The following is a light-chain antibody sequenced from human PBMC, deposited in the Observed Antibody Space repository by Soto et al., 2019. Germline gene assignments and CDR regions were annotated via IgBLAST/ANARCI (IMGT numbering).Light chain of an antibody. V-gene: IGKV1-13*02. CDR3: QQFNTYPIT. CDR2: DVS. CDR1: QDIRGA. J-gene: IGKJ5*01. Sequence: AIQLTQSPSSLSASVGDRVTITCRASQDIRGALAWYQQKPGKAPKLLTFDVSTLQSGVPSRFSGSGSGTDFTLTISSLQPEDFGTYYCQQFNTYPITFGQGTRLEIK.